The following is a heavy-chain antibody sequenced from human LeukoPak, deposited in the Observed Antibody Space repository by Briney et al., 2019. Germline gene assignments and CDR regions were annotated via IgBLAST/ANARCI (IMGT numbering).Heavy chain of an antibody. CDR2: ISGSGGST. D-gene: IGHD2-21*01. CDR3: AKISAFWENCGGDCYADY. Sequence: GGSLRLSCAASGFTFSSYAMSWVRQAPGKGLEWVSAISGSGGSTYHADSVKGRFTISRDNSKNKLYLQMNSLRDEDTGVYYCAKISAFWENCGGDCYADYWGQGTLVTVSS. J-gene: IGHJ4*02. CDR1: GFTFSSYA. V-gene: IGHV3-23*01.